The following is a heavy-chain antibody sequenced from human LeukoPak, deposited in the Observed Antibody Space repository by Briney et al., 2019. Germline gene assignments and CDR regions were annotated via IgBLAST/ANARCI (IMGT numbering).Heavy chain of an antibody. CDR1: GFTFNTYA. J-gene: IGHJ4*02. CDR3: ANEIRPNDY. V-gene: IGHV3-23*01. Sequence: GGSLRLSCVASGFTFNTYAMTWVRQASGKGLEWVSAIGDSGRSTYYAGSVKGRFTISRDNSKNTLYLQMNSLRPEDTAVYYCANEIRPNDYWGQGTQVTVSS. D-gene: IGHD4-17*01. CDR2: IGDSGRST.